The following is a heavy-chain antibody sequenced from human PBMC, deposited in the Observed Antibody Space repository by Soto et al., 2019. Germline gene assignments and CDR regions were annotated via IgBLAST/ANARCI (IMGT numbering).Heavy chain of an antibody. J-gene: IGHJ6*02. CDR2: IWYDGSNK. D-gene: IGHD6-19*01. Sequence: PGGSLRLSCAASGFTFSSYGMHWVRQAPGKGLEWVAVIWYDGSNKYYADSVKGRFTISRDNSKNTLYLQMNSLRAEDTAVYYCARDHYGVAGTWRSLVSVRHYGMDVWGQGTTVTVSS. V-gene: IGHV3-33*01. CDR3: ARDHYGVAGTWRSLVSVRHYGMDV. CDR1: GFTFSSYG.